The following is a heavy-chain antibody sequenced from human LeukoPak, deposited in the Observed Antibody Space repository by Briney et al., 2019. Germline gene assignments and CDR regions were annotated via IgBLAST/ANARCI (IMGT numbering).Heavy chain of an antibody. CDR2: IIPIFGTA. D-gene: IGHD5-24*01. CDR1: GGTFSSYA. CDR3: AREDGYNYRGAFDI. V-gene: IGHV1-69*05. Sequence: SVKVSCKASGGTFSSYAISWVRQAPGQGLEWMGGIIPIFGTANYARKFQGRVTITTDESTSTAYMELSSLRSEDTAVYYCAREDGYNYRGAFDIWGQGTMVTVSS. J-gene: IGHJ3*02.